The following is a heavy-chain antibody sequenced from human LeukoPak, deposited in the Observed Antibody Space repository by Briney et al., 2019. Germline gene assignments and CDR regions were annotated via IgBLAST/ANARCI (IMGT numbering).Heavy chain of an antibody. V-gene: IGHV3-7*01. J-gene: IGHJ3*02. Sequence: GGSLRLSCAASGFIFSSYWMTWVRQAPGKGLEWVANIKQDGSEKYYVDSVKGRFTISRDNAKNSLYLQMNSLRAEDSAVYYCARDMRYDAFDIWGQGTMVTVSS. D-gene: IGHD2-8*01. CDR1: GFIFSSYW. CDR2: IKQDGSEK. CDR3: ARDMRYDAFDI.